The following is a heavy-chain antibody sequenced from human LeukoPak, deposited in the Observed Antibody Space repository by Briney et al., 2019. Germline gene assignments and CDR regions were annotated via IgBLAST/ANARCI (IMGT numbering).Heavy chain of an antibody. CDR3: VGYGSGSYYNYYMDV. J-gene: IGHJ6*03. Sequence: GGPLRLSCAASGFTFSSYGMHWVRQAPGKGLEWVAVISYDGSNKYYADSVKGRFTISRDNSKNTLYLQMNSLRAEDTAVYYCVGYGSGSYYNYYMDVWGKGTTVTVSS. CDR1: GFTFSSYG. CDR2: ISYDGSNK. V-gene: IGHV3-30*03. D-gene: IGHD3-10*01.